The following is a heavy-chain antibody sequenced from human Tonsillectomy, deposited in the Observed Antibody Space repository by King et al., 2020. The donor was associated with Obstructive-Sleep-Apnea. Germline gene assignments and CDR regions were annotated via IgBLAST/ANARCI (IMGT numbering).Heavy chain of an antibody. CDR2: IYYRGST. Sequence: VQLQESGPGLVKPSETLSLTCTVSGVSISSYYWSWIRQPPGKGLEWIGYIYYRGSTKYNPSLKSRVTISVDTSKNQFSLKLSSVTAADTAVYYCASVGATTDSFDYWGQGTLVTVSS. V-gene: IGHV4-59*08. J-gene: IGHJ4*02. D-gene: IGHD1-26*01. CDR3: ASVGATTDSFDY. CDR1: GVSISSYY.